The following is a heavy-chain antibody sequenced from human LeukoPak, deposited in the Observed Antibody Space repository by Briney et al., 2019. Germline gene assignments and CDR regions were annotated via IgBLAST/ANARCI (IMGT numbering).Heavy chain of an antibody. D-gene: IGHD3-16*01. CDR3: ARVWLGDYNYYYGTDI. Sequence: SQTLSLTCTVSGGSISRGGYYWTWIRQHPGKGLEWIGYIYHSGSTNYNPSLKSRVTISVDTSKNRFSLKLSSVTAADTAVYYCARVWLGDYNYYYGTDIWGQGTTVTVSS. J-gene: IGHJ6*02. V-gene: IGHV4-31*03. CDR2: IYHSGST. CDR1: GGSISRGGYY.